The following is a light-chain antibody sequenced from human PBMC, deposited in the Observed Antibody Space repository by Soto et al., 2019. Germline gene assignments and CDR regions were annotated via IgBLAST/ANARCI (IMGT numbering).Light chain of an antibody. V-gene: IGLV1-40*01. CDR2: GNS. CDR1: SSNIGAVYD. CDR3: QSYDSSLSGYD. Sequence: QSVLTQPPSVSGAPGQRVTISCTGSSSNIGAVYDVHWYQQLPGTAPKLLIYGNSNRPSGVPDRFSGSKSGTSASLAITGLQAEDEADYYCQSYDSSLSGYDFGTGTKVTVL. J-gene: IGLJ1*01.